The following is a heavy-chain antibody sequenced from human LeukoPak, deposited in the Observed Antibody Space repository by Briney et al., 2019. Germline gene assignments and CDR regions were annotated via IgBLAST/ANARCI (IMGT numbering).Heavy chain of an antibody. CDR1: GYTFTSYY. CDR2: IYPGGGST. CDR3: ARDNDFDY. D-gene: IGHD2-8*01. J-gene: IGHJ4*02. V-gene: IGHV1-46*01. Sequence: GASVKVSCKASGYTFTSYYIHWVRQAPGQGLEWMGIIYPGGGSTNSAQKFQGRVTMTRDMSTSTVYMELSSLRSEDTAVYYCARDNDFDYWGQGTLSPSP.